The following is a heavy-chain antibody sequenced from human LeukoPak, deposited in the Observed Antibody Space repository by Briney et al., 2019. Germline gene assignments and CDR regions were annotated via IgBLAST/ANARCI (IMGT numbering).Heavy chain of an antibody. Sequence: PSGTLSLTCAVSGGSISSSNWWSWVRQPPGKGLEWIGEIYHSGSTNYNPSLKSRVTISVDKSKNQFSLKLSSVTAADTAVYYCASLFRYDFWSGYWSYFDYWGQGTLVTVSS. D-gene: IGHD3-3*01. CDR2: IYHSGST. V-gene: IGHV4-4*02. J-gene: IGHJ4*02. CDR3: ASLFRYDFWSGYWSYFDY. CDR1: GGSISSSNW.